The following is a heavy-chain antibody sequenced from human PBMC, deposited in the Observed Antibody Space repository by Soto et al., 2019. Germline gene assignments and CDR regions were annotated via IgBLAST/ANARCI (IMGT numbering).Heavy chain of an antibody. Sequence: ASVKVSCKASGYTFTSYGISWVRQAPGQGLEWMGWISAYNGNTNYAQKLQGRVTMTTDTSTSTAYMELRSLRSDDTAVYYCARARRGYSNYFGYGDYVEDYDYGMDVWGQGTTVTVSS. CDR2: ISAYNGNT. V-gene: IGHV1-18*01. J-gene: IGHJ6*02. CDR1: GYTFTSYG. CDR3: ARARRGYSNYFGYGDYVEDYDYGMDV. D-gene: IGHD4-17*01.